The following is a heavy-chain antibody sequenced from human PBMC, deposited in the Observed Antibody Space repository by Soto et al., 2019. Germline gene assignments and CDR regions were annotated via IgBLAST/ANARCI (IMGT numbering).Heavy chain of an antibody. J-gene: IGHJ4*02. V-gene: IGHV3-23*01. CDR3: AKWQYYYASSGYSAREYYFAY. D-gene: IGHD3-22*01. CDR1: GFTFSSYA. Sequence: VQLLESGGGLVQPGGSLRLSCAASGFTFSSYAMSWVRQAPGKGLEWVSAISGSGGRTYYADSVKGRFTIPRDNSENTLYLQVNSLRAEDTAVYYCAKWQYYYASSGYSAREYYFAYWGQGTLVTVSS. CDR2: ISGSGGRT.